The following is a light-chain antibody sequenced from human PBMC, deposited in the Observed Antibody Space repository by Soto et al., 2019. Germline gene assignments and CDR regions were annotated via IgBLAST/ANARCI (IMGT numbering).Light chain of an antibody. CDR1: QDISNY. CDR2: GAS. CDR3: QQYDKLPFT. Sequence: DIQMTQSPSSLSASVGDRVTITCQASQDISNYLNWYQQIPGQAPKLLIYGASNLETGVPSRFSGSASGTDFSFTISSLQPEDIETYYCQQYDKLPFTFGPGTKVDIK. V-gene: IGKV1-33*01. J-gene: IGKJ3*01.